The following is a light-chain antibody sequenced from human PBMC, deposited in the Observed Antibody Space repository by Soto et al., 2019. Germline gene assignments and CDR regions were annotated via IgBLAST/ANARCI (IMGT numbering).Light chain of an antibody. Sequence: EIVMTQSPATLSVSPGERATLSCRASQSVRTTLAWYQQQPGQAPRLLIYGASTRATGIPARFSGSGSGTEFTLTISSLQSEDLAVYYCQQYHNWPRTFGQGTKVGVK. CDR1: QSVRTT. CDR3: QQYHNWPRT. CDR2: GAS. V-gene: IGKV3-15*01. J-gene: IGKJ1*01.